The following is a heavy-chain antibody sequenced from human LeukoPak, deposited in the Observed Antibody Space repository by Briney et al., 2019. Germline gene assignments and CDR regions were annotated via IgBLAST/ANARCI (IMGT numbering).Heavy chain of an antibody. D-gene: IGHD3-22*01. V-gene: IGHV3-48*03. CDR1: GFTFSSYE. CDR2: ISSSGSTI. CDR3: ARNEAILNYYDSSGYLMGYFDY. Sequence: PGGSLRLSCAASGFTFSSYEMNWVRQAPGMGLEWVSYISSSGSTIYYADSVKGRFTISRDNAKNSLYLQMNSLRAEDTAVYYCARNEAILNYYDSSGYLMGYFDYWGQGTLVTVSS. J-gene: IGHJ4*02.